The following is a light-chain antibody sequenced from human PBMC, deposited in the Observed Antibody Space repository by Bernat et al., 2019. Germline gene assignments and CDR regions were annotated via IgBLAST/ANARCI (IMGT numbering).Light chain of an antibody. Sequence: SPGESAALSCRASQSVSSNVAWYHRKPEQAHRLLIYGASNRATGIPDRFTGSGSGTDFPLTIRSLEPEDAGVYYCQQYNKWSTFGGGTKVEIK. J-gene: IGKJ4*01. CDR2: GAS. V-gene: IGKV3D-15*01. CDR1: QSVSSN. CDR3: QQYNKWST.